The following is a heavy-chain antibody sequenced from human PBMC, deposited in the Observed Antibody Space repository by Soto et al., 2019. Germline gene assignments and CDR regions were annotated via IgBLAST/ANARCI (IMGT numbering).Heavy chain of an antibody. CDR1: GVSITTTSHY. J-gene: IGHJ4*02. CDR3: ARHGSY. CDR2: VYFSGTT. V-gene: IGHV4-39*01. Sequence: PSETLSLTCTVSGVSITTTSHYWGWIRQPPGKGLEWIGSVYFSGTTYYNPSLKSRVTISVDTSKNHFSLRLSSVTAADTAIYYCARHGSYWGQGTLVTVSS.